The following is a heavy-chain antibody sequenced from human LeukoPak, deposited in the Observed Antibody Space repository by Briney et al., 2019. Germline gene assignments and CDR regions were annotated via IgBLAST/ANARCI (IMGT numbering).Heavy chain of an antibody. J-gene: IGHJ4*02. V-gene: IGHV3-20*04. D-gene: IGHD5-18*01. CDR1: GFTFDDYG. CDR3: ARDSSSTQQLWFVY. CDR2: INWNGGST. Sequence: GGSLRLSCAASGFTFDDYGMSWVRQAPGKGLEWVSGINWNGGSTGYADSVKGRFTISRDNAKNSLYLQMNSLRAEDTALYYCARDSSSTQQLWFVYWGQGTLVTVSS.